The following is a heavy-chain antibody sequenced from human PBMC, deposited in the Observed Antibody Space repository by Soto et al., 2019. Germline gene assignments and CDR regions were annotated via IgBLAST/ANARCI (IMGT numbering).Heavy chain of an antibody. Sequence: QVQLVQSGAEVKKPGSSVKVSCKASGGTFSSYTISWVRQAPGQGLEWMGRIIPILGIANYAQKFQGRVAMTADQSTRTAYMELSSLRSEDTAVYYCAGYRYYVSYYYGMDVWGQGTTVTVSS. D-gene: IGHD3-3*01. V-gene: IGHV1-69*02. CDR3: AGYRYYVSYYYGMDV. CDR1: GGTFSSYT. CDR2: IIPILGIA. J-gene: IGHJ6*02.